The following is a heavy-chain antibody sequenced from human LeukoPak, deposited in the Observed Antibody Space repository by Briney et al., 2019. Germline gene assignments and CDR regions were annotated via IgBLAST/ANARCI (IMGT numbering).Heavy chain of an antibody. CDR1: GFTFSSYA. D-gene: IGHD5-24*01. J-gene: IGHJ4*02. V-gene: IGHV3-23*01. CDR2: ISANGGST. Sequence: GGSLRLSCAASGFTFSSYAMSWVRQAPGKGLEWVSLISANGGSTYYADSVKGRFTISRDNSKNTLYLQMSSLRAEDTAVYYCAKGRNDYKYYFDYWGQGTLVTVSS. CDR3: AKGRNDYKYYFDY.